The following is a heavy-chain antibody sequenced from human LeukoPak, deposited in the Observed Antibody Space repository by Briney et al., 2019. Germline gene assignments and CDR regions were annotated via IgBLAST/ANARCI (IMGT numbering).Heavy chain of an antibody. D-gene: IGHD3-10*01. V-gene: IGHV3-23*01. Sequence: PGGSLRLSCAASGFTLSGYSMNWVRQAPGKGLEWVSGISPSGDITYYADSVKGRFTISRDNSKNTLYLEVISLTAEDTAVYYCAKDDAWLRFGEWSQGTLVTVSS. CDR1: GFTLSGYS. J-gene: IGHJ4*02. CDR3: AKDDAWLRFGE. CDR2: ISPSGDIT.